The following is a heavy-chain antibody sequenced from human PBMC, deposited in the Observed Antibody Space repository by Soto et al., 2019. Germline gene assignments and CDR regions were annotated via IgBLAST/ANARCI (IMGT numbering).Heavy chain of an antibody. CDR3: AGGHYVDEDYYYYYGMDV. Sequence: QVQLVQSGAEVKKPGSSVKVSCKASGGTFSSYAISWVRQAPGQGLEWMGGIIPIFGTANYAQKFQGRVTITADESTSTAYMELSSLRSEDTAVYYCAGGHYVDEDYYYYYGMDVWGQGTTVTVSS. J-gene: IGHJ6*02. D-gene: IGHD3-16*01. V-gene: IGHV1-69*12. CDR2: IIPIFGTA. CDR1: GGTFSSYA.